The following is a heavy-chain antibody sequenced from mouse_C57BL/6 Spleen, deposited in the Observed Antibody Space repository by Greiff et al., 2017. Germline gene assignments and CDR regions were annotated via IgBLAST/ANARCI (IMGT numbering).Heavy chain of an antibody. V-gene: IGHV1-59*01. CDR3: GSIYYYGSSLDY. D-gene: IGHD1-1*01. J-gene: IGHJ2*01. Sequence: QVQLQQPGAELVRPGTSVKLSCKASGYTFTSYWMHWVKQRPGQGLEWIGVIDPSDSYTNYNPQFKGKATLTVDTSSSTAYMQLSILTSESSAVYYCGSIYYYGSSLDYWGQGTTLTVSA. CDR1: GYTFTSYW. CDR2: IDPSDSYT.